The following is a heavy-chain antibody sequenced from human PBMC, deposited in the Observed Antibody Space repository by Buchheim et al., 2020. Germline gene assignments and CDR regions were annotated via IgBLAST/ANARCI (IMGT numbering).Heavy chain of an antibody. J-gene: IGHJ4*02. CDR2: IKQDGSEK. V-gene: IGHV3-7*01. Sequence: EVQLVESGGGLVQPGGSLRLSCAASGFTFSSYWMSWVRQAPGKGLEWVANIKQDGSEKYYVDSVKGRFTISRDNAKNSLYLQMNSLRAEVTALYYCARGTSYYDFWSGPTFDYWGQGTL. D-gene: IGHD3-3*01. CDR3: ARGTSYYDFWSGPTFDY. CDR1: GFTFSSYW.